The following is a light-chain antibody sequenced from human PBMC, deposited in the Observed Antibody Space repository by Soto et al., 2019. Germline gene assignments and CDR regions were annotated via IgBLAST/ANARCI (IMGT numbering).Light chain of an antibody. Sequence: DIQMTQSPSSLSASVGDRVTITCRASQVIDNYLAWYQQQPGKVPRLLIYAGSVLQAGVPPRFTGSGSGTDFTLTVSSLQPEDVAPYFCQKYNSSTWTFGQGTKVEIK. CDR1: QVIDNY. J-gene: IGKJ1*01. CDR2: AGS. V-gene: IGKV1-27*01. CDR3: QKYNSSTWT.